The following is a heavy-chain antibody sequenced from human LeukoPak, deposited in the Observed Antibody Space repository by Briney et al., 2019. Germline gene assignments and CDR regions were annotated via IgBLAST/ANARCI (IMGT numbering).Heavy chain of an antibody. CDR2: ISYDGSNK. Sequence: GGSLRLSCAASGFTFSSYAMHWVRQAPGKGLEWVAVISYDGSNKYYADSVKGRFTISRDSSKNTLYLQMNSLRAEDTAVYYCVSVAQAAFDIWGQGTMVTVSS. CDR3: VSVAQAAFDI. CDR1: GFTFSSYA. D-gene: IGHD4-23*01. V-gene: IGHV3-30-3*01. J-gene: IGHJ3*02.